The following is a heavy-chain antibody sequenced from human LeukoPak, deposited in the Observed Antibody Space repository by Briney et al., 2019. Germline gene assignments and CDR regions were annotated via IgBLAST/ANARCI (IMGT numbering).Heavy chain of an antibody. J-gene: IGHJ5*02. Sequence: SETLSLTCAVSGYSISSGYYWGWIRQPPGKGLEWIGSIYHSGSTYYNPSLKSRVTISVDTSKNQFSLKPSSVTAADTAVYYCARRDTYYDFWSGYHNWFDPWGQGTLVTVSS. V-gene: IGHV4-38-2*01. CDR1: GYSISSGYY. CDR3: ARRDTYYDFWSGYHNWFDP. D-gene: IGHD3-3*01. CDR2: IYHSGST.